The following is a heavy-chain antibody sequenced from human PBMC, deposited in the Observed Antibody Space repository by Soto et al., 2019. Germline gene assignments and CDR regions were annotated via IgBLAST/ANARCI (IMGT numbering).Heavy chain of an antibody. Sequence: EVQLVESGGGLVQPGGSLRLSCAASGFTVSSNYMSWVRQAPGKGLEWVSVIYSGGSTYYADSVKGRFTISRHNSKNTLYLQMNSLRAEDTAVYYCARARRVVRGVIIGDYWGQGTLVTVSS. CDR2: IYSGGST. V-gene: IGHV3-53*04. D-gene: IGHD3-10*01. J-gene: IGHJ4*02. CDR3: ARARRVVRGVIIGDY. CDR1: GFTVSSNY.